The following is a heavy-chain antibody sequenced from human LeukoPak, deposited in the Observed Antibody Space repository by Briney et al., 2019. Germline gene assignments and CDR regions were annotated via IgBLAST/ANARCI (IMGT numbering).Heavy chain of an antibody. CDR2: ISYDGSNK. CDR3: AKDYGDYEVAY. V-gene: IGHV3-30*18. CDR1: GFTFSSYG. D-gene: IGHD4-17*01. Sequence: HPGRSLRVSCAASGFTFSSYGMHWVRQAPGKGLEWVAVISYDGSNKYYADSVKGRFTISRDNSKNTLYLQMNSLRAEDTAVYYCAKDYGDYEVAYWGQGTLVTVSS. J-gene: IGHJ4*02.